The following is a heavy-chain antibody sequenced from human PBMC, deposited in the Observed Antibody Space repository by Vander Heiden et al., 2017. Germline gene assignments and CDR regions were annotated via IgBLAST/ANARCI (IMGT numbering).Heavy chain of an antibody. CDR3: ARPRLYIAAAGKRSDAFDI. CDR1: GGSISSSSYY. D-gene: IGHD6-13*01. Sequence: QLQLQESGPGLVKPSETLSLTCTVSGGSISSSSYYWGWIRQPPGKGLEWIGSIYYSGSTYYNPSLKRRVTISVDTSKNQFSLKLRSVTAADTAVYYCARPRLYIAAAGKRSDAFDIWGQGTMVTVYS. J-gene: IGHJ3*02. CDR2: IYYSGST. V-gene: IGHV4-39*01.